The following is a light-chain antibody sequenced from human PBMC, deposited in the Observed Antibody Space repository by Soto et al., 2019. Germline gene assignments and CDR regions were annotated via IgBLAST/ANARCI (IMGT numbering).Light chain of an antibody. CDR2: SNN. J-gene: IGLJ2*01. CDR1: SPKIATYT. Sequence: QSVLTQPRSASGTPGQTVTISCSARSPKIATYTVNWYQHVPGTAPTLLIESNNQRPSGVPDRFSGSKSGTSASLAISGLQSEDEADYYCSAWDGSLNIVVFGGGTKLTVL. V-gene: IGLV1-44*01. CDR3: SAWDGSLNIVV.